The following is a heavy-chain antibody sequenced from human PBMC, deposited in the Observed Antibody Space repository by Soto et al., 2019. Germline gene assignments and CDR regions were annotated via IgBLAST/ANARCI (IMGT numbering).Heavy chain of an antibody. Sequence: EVQLLESGGGLVQPGGSLRLSCAASGFTFSSYAMSWLRQAPGKGLEWVSAISGSGGSTYYADSVKGRFTISRDNSKNTLYLQMNSLRAEDTAVYYCAKLASFDFWSGYYYMDVWGKGTTVTVSS. V-gene: IGHV3-23*01. CDR3: AKLASFDFWSGYYYMDV. CDR2: ISGSGGST. J-gene: IGHJ6*03. CDR1: GFTFSSYA. D-gene: IGHD3-3*01.